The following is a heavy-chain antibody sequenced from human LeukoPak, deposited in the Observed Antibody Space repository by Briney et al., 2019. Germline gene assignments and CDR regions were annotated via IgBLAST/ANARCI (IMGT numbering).Heavy chain of an antibody. CDR2: INNSGST. Sequence: PSETLSLTCTVSGGSIGSNNYYWGWIRQPPGKGLEWIGEINNSGSTNYNPSLKSRVTISVDTSKNQFSLKLSSVTAADTAVYYCARKYYYGSGSYYGWGNWFDPWGQGTLVTVSS. CDR1: GGSIGSNNYY. D-gene: IGHD3-10*01. J-gene: IGHJ5*02. V-gene: IGHV4-39*07. CDR3: ARKYYYGSGSYYGWGNWFDP.